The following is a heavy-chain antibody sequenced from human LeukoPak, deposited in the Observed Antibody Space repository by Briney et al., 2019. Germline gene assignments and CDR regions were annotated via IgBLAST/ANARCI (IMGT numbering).Heavy chain of an antibody. Sequence: SETLSLTCTVPGGSISSYYWSWIRQPPGKGLEWVGYIYYSGSTNYNPSLKSQVTISVDTSRNQFSLKLNSVTAADTAVYYCAKSNGYGLVDIWGQGTMVTVSS. V-gene: IGHV4-59*12. CDR2: IYYSGST. CDR1: GGSISSYY. D-gene: IGHD3-10*01. CDR3: AKSNGYGLVDI. J-gene: IGHJ3*02.